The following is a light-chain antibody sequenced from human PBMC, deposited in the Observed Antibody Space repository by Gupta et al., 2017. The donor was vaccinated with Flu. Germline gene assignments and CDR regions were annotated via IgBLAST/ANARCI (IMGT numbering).Light chain of an antibody. J-gene: IGLJ3*02. Sequence: SALTQPAYVSGSPGQSITISCTGTSSDVGGYNYVSWYQQHTGKSPKLMFYEVSNRPSGVAYCFSGSTSGNTAALTITGLQAEEEADYYCSSYTTSSNIGVFGGGTKLTVL. CDR2: EVS. CDR1: SSDVGGYNY. CDR3: SSYTTSSNIGV. V-gene: IGLV2-14*01.